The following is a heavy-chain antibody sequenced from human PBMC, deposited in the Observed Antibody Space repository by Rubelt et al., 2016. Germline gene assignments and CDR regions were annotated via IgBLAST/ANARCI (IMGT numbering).Heavy chain of an antibody. Sequence: QLQLVQSGAEVKKPGASVKVSCKASGYTFTSYGISWVRQAPGQGLEWMGWISAYNGNTIYAQKAQGRGTRTTDTSTSTAYMELRSLRSDDTAVYYCARVMITFGGVIEVGWFDPWGQGTLVTVSS. CDR2: ISAYNGNT. CDR1: GYTFTSYG. CDR3: ARVMITFGGVIEVGWFDP. V-gene: IGHV1-18*01. D-gene: IGHD3-16*02. J-gene: IGHJ5*02.